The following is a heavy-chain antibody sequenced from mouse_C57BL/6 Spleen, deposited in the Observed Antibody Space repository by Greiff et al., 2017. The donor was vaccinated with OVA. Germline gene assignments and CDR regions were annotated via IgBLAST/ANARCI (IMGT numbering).Heavy chain of an antibody. D-gene: IGHD2-5*01. CDR2: IRSKSSNYAT. CDR1: GFTFNTYA. J-gene: IGHJ4*01. CDR3: VRDRGDYYSNYAYYAMDY. Sequence: EVQLQESGGGLVQPKGSLKLSCAASGFTFNTYAMHWVRQAPGKGLEWVARIRSKSSNYATYYADSVKDRFTISRDDSQSMLYLQMNNLKTEDTAMYYCVRDRGDYYSNYAYYAMDYWGQGTSVTVSS. V-gene: IGHV10-3*01.